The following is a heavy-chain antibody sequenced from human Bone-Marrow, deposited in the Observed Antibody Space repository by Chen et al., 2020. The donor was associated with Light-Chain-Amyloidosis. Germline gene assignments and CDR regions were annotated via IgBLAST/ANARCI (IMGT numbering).Heavy chain of an antibody. CDR3: VKTSGSYFLYPDF. CDR2: ISYDGIRI. CDR1: GFTFSDYG. V-gene: IGHV3-30*18. Sequence: QVQLVESGGGVVQPGRPLRLSCAGSGFTFSDYGMHWVRQVPGKGLEWVAVISYDGIRIYYEDSVKGRFTISRDNSKSTLSLQMNSLRTEDTAVYFCVKTSGSYFLYPDFWGQGTLVTVSS. D-gene: IGHD1-26*01. J-gene: IGHJ4*02.